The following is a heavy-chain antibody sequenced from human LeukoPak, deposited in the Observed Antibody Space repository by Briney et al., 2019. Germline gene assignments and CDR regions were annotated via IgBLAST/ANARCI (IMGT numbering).Heavy chain of an antibody. CDR2: IWSDGSDA. CDR3: ARGLKYRSGWHGDF. J-gene: IGHJ4*02. V-gene: IGHV3-33*01. Sequence: PGGSLRLSCAASGFTFNIFAMHWVRQAPGKGPEWVAGIWSDGSDADYQRSVKGRFTISRDNSDNTVFLQMNSLRVEDTAVYYCARGLKYRSGWHGDFWGQGTLVTVSS. CDR1: GFTFNIFA. D-gene: IGHD6-19*01.